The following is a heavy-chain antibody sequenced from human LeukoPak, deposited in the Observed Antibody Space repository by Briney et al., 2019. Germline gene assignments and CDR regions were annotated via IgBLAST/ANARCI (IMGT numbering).Heavy chain of an antibody. D-gene: IGHD3-10*01. CDR1: GFTFSSYW. J-gene: IGHJ4*02. Sequence: GGSLRLSCAASGFTFSSYWMSWVRQAPGKGLEWVANIKQDGSEKYYVDSVKGRFTISRDNAKNSLYLQMNSLRAEDTAVYYCARDTHLWFGDLFDYWGQGTLVTVSS. V-gene: IGHV3-7*01. CDR2: IKQDGSEK. CDR3: ARDTHLWFGDLFDY.